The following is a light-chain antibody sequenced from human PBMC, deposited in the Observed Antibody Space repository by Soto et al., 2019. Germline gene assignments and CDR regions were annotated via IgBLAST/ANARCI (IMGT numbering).Light chain of an antibody. Sequence: DIQITPSPSTLSASVGDRVSFTCRSSHYISMWLAWYQQRPGKAPKLLIYEASSLQSGVPSRFSGSGSGTEFTLTISSLQPDDFATYYCQHENVYPWTFGQGTKVDIK. CDR2: EAS. CDR3: QHENVYPWT. V-gene: IGKV1-5*03. CDR1: HYISMW. J-gene: IGKJ1*01.